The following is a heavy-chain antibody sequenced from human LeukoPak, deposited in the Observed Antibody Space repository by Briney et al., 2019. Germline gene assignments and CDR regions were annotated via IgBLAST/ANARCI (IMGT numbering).Heavy chain of an antibody. CDR1: GSTFSGFW. J-gene: IGHJ4*02. V-gene: IGHV3-7*04. CDR3: ARVRSGAYFDY. CDR2: IKEDGSEK. Sequence: GGSLRLSCAASGSTFSGFWMSWVRQAPGKGLDWVANIKEDGSEKYYVDSVKGRFTLSRDNAKNSLYLQMSSLRAEDTAVYYCARVRSGAYFDYWGQGTLVTVSS. D-gene: IGHD1-26*01.